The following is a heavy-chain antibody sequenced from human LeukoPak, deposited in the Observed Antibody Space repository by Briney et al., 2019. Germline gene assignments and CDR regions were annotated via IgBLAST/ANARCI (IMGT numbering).Heavy chain of an antibody. CDR1: GGSISSGGYY. V-gene: IGHV4-30-2*01. Sequence: SQTLSLTCTVSGGSISSGGYYWSWIRQPPGKGLEWIGEINHSGSTNYNPSLKSRVTISVDTSKNQFSLKLSSVTAADTAVYYRARRDYYYYGMDVWGQGTTVTVSS. CDR3: ARRDYYYYGMDV. CDR2: INHSGST. J-gene: IGHJ6*02.